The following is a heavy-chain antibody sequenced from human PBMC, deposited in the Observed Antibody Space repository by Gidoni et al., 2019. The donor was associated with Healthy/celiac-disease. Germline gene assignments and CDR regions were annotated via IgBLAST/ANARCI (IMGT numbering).Heavy chain of an antibody. V-gene: IGHV3-9*01. D-gene: IGHD3-10*01. CDR1: GFTFAAYA. J-gene: IGHJ4*02. CDR3: AKGAQFGELPLYPFDY. Sequence: EVQLVESVGGLVQPGRSLRLSFAASGFTFAAYAMPWVRQAPGKGLEWVSGISWNSGSIGYADSVKGRFTISRDNAKNSLYLQMNSLRAEDTALYYCAKGAQFGELPLYPFDYWGQGTLVTVSS. CDR2: ISWNSGSI.